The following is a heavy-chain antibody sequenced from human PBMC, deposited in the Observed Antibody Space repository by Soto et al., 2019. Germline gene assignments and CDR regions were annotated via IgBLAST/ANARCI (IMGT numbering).Heavy chain of an antibody. Sequence: QVQLVQSGAEVKKPGSSVKVSCKASGGTFSRYTINWVRQAPGQGLEWMGRIIPIAAIANYTQKFQGRVTITVDKSSTTAYMELSSLRSDDTAVYYCARGPPIVRGAPSWFDPWGQGTLVTVSS. J-gene: IGHJ5*02. CDR2: IIPIAAIA. CDR3: ARGPPIVRGAPSWFDP. CDR1: GGTFSRYT. V-gene: IGHV1-69*02. D-gene: IGHD3-10*01.